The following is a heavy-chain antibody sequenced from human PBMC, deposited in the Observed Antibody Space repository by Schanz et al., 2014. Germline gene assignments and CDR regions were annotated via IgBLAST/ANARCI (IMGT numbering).Heavy chain of an antibody. CDR1: GGSISSATYY. D-gene: IGHD2-8*02. Sequence: QVQLQESGPGLVKPSQTLSLTCTVSGGSISSATYYWSWVRQPAGKGLEWIGRIYSRGSSTYNPSLKSRDSISIDASNTQFSLKVRSVTAADTAVYYCARDSLRGATGGYGMDVWGQGTTVAVSS. CDR2: IYSRGSS. V-gene: IGHV4-61*02. CDR3: ARDSLRGATGGYGMDV. J-gene: IGHJ6*02.